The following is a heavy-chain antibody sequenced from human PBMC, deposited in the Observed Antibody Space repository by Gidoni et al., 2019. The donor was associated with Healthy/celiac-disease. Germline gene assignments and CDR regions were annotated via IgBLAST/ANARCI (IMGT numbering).Heavy chain of an antibody. Sequence: QITLKESGPTLVKPTQTLTLTCTFTGFSLHPSGGGVGWIRQPPGQALEWLALIYWNDDKRYSPSLKSRLTITKDTSKYQVVLTMTNMDPVDTATYYGARHFLEWPKGNIDAFDIWGQGTMVTVSS. V-gene: IGHV2-5*01. J-gene: IGHJ3*02. D-gene: IGHD3-3*01. CDR2: IYWNDDK. CDR3: ARHFLEWPKGNIDAFDI. CDR1: GFSLHPSGGG.